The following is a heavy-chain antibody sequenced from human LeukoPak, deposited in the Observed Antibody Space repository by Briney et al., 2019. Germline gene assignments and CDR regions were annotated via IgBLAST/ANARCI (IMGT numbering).Heavy chain of an antibody. D-gene: IGHD3-22*01. Sequence: GASLRLSCAASGFTFSSYAMSWVRQAPGKGLEWVSAISGSGGSTCYADSVKGRFTISRDNSKNTLYLQMNSLRAEDTAVYYCAKVSHYYDLKGHPSIDAFDIWGQGTMVTVSS. J-gene: IGHJ3*02. CDR3: AKVSHYYDLKGHPSIDAFDI. CDR1: GFTFSSYA. V-gene: IGHV3-23*01. CDR2: ISGSGGST.